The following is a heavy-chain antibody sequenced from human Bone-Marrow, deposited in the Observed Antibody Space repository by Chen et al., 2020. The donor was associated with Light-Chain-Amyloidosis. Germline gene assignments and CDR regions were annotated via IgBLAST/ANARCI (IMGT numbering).Heavy chain of an antibody. V-gene: IGHV3-23*04. Sequence: DVHLVESGGGLVQPGGSLGLSWAGPGLTFSTSAMTWVRQAPGKGLEWVSAISRSGTTFYADSVKGRFTISRDSSKNTYLQMHSLRVEDTAVYYCAKLASGDYVDSWGRGSLVTVSS. CDR3: AKLASGDYVDS. D-gene: IGHD4-17*01. CDR2: ISRSGTT. CDR1: GLTFSTSA. J-gene: IGHJ4*02.